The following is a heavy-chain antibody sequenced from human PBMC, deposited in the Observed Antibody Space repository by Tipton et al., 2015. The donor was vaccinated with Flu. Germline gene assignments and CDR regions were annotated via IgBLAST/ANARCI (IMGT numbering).Heavy chain of an antibody. V-gene: IGHV4-4*07. J-gene: IGHJ1*01. D-gene: IGHD3-22*01. CDR2: FYSSDNT. CDR1: GGFISSYN. CDR3: ATLYYYDSSGYPLFQH. Sequence: TLSLTCTVSGGFISSYNWGWIRQPAGKALECIGRFYSSDNTNYNPSLESRVTMSVDTSKNQLFLKLTSVTAADTAIYYCATLYYYDSSGYPLFQHWGQGTLVTVSS.